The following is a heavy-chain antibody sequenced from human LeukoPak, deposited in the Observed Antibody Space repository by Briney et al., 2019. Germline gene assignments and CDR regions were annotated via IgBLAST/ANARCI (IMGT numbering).Heavy chain of an antibody. Sequence: GGSLRLSCAASGFTFSSYAMHWVRQAPGKGLEWVAVISYDGSNKYYADSVKGRFTISRDNSKNTLYLQMNSLRAEDTAVYYCAREGGYGDEYYFDYWGQGTLVTVSS. CDR2: ISYDGSNK. CDR1: GFTFSSYA. CDR3: AREGGYGDEYYFDY. V-gene: IGHV3-30*04. J-gene: IGHJ4*02. D-gene: IGHD4-17*01.